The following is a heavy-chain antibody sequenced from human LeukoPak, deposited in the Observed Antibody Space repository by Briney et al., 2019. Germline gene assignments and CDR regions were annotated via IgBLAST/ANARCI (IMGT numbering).Heavy chain of an antibody. J-gene: IGHJ3*02. CDR2: ISGSGGST. Sequence: PGRSLRLSCAASGFTFSSYAMSWVRQAPGKGLEWVSAISGSGGSTYYADSVKGRFTSSRDNSKNTLYLQMNSLRAEDTAVYYCAKRWSMAFDIWGQGTMVTVSS. D-gene: IGHD2-8*02. CDR1: GFTFSSYA. V-gene: IGHV3-23*01. CDR3: AKRWSMAFDI.